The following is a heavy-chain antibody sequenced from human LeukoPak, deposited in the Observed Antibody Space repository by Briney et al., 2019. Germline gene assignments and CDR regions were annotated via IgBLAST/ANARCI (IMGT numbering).Heavy chain of an antibody. CDR2: ISWNSGSI. CDR1: GFTFDDYA. V-gene: IGHV3-9*03. D-gene: IGHD3-3*01. CDR3: AKGSLPFGVVTSDAFDI. J-gene: IGHJ3*02. Sequence: HPGGSLRLSCAASGFTFDDYAMHWVRQAPGKGLEWVSGISWNSGSIGYADSVKGRFTISRDNAKNSLYLQMNSLRAEDMAFYCAKGSLPFGVVTSDAFDIWGQGTMVTVSS.